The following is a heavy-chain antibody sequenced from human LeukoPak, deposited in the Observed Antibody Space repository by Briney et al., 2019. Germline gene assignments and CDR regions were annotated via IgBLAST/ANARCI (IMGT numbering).Heavy chain of an antibody. CDR2: ISYDGSNK. V-gene: IGHV3-30-3*01. Sequence: GGSLRLSCAASGFTFSSYAMHWVRQAPGKGLEWVAVISYDGSNKYYADSVKGRFTISRDNSKNTLYLQMNSLRAEDTAVYYCARDTYYYDSSGYYYGPFDYWGQRTLVTVSS. J-gene: IGHJ4*02. CDR3: ARDTYYYDSSGYYYGPFDY. CDR1: GFTFSSYA. D-gene: IGHD3-22*01.